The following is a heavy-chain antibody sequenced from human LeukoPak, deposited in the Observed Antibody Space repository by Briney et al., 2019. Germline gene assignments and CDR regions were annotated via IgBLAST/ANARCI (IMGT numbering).Heavy chain of an antibody. CDR3: AKRAVGAAYYFDY. Sequence: PGGSLKLSCTASGFTFSSYVMSWVRQTPGKGLEWVSDISSSGDSTHYADSVKGRYTISRDNSKNTLFLQMNSLRAEDTAVYYCAKRAVGAAYYFDYWGQETLVTVSS. V-gene: IGHV3-23*01. D-gene: IGHD2-15*01. J-gene: IGHJ4*02. CDR1: GFTFSSYV. CDR2: ISSSGDST.